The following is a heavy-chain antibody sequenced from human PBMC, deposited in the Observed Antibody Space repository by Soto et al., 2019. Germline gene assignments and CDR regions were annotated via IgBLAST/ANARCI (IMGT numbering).Heavy chain of an antibody. CDR2: IYYSGST. Sequence: SETLSLTCTVSGGSISSYYWGWIRQPPGKGLEWIGSIYYSGSTYYNPSLKSRVTISVDTSKNQFSLKLSSVTAADTAVYYCARVLFGRGNWFDPWGQGTLVTVSS. J-gene: IGHJ5*02. CDR3: ARVLFGRGNWFDP. D-gene: IGHD3-3*01. CDR1: GGSISSYY. V-gene: IGHV4-39*01.